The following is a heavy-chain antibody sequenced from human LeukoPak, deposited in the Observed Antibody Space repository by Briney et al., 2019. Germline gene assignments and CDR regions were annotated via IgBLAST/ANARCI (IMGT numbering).Heavy chain of an antibody. CDR3: AREFQSQAEALDY. Sequence: GASVEVSCKASGYTFTGYYMHWVRQAPGQGLEWMGWINPNSGGTNYAQKFQGRVTMTRDTSISTAYMELSRLRSDDTAVYYCAREFQSQAEALDYWGQGTLVTVSS. CDR1: GYTFTGYY. V-gene: IGHV1-2*02. J-gene: IGHJ4*02. CDR2: INPNSGGT.